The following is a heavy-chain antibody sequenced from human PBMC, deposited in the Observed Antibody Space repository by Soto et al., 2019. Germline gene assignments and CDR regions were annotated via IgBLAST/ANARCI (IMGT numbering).Heavy chain of an antibody. D-gene: IGHD6-19*01. J-gene: IGHJ4*02. V-gene: IGHV4-38-2*01. CDR1: GYSITSGYY. CDR3: ARVPGSAGLAQFDN. CDR2: MFYSGDT. Sequence: SVTLSLTCAVSGYSITSGYYWGWIRQPPGKGLEWIGSMFYSGDTYSNPSLKSRVTISVDTSKNQFPLKLASVTAADTAVYYCARVPGSAGLAQFDNLCRGALVTISS.